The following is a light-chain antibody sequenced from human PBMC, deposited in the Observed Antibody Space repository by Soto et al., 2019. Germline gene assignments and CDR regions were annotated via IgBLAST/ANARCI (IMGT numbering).Light chain of an antibody. CDR3: ISFTTSVTYV. CDR1: SSDVGAYNY. Sequence: ALTQPASVSGSPGQSITVSCTGTSSDVGAYNYVSWYQQHPGKAPKLIISGVSNRPSGVSNRFSASKSGNTASLTISGLQAEDEADYYCISFTTSVTYVFGTGTKVTVL. CDR2: GVS. V-gene: IGLV2-14*03. J-gene: IGLJ1*01.